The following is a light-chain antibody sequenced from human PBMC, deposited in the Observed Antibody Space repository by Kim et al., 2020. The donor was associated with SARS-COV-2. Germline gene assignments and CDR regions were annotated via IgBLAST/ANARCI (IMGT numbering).Light chain of an antibody. CDR1: QDIRHY. CDR3: QQYDDFPIT. J-gene: IGKJ3*01. Sequence: ASVGDRVTATLHASQDIRHYFNPDPNHPGNTPKRQIHHASTVDTGVPSRFSGSGSGTDFTFTISSLQPEDIATYYCQQYDDFPITFGPGTKLDIK. CDR2: HAS. V-gene: IGKV1-33*01.